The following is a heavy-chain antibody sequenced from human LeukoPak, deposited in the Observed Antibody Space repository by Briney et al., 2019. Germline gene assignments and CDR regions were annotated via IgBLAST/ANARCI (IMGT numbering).Heavy chain of an antibody. V-gene: IGHV3-23*01. CDR1: GFAFSTYA. CDR2: ISGSGSNT. D-gene: IGHD6-13*01. Sequence: GGSLRLSCAASGFAFSTYAMSWVRQAPGKGLEWVSSISGSGSNTYYADSVKGQFTISRDSSKNTLYLQMNSLRAEDTAVYYCASIGTLAAAGPLLDYWGQGTLVTVSS. J-gene: IGHJ4*02. CDR3: ASIGTLAAAGPLLDY.